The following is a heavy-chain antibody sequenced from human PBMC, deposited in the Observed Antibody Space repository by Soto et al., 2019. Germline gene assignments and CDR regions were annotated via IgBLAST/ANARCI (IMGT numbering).Heavy chain of an antibody. Sequence: QEQLVESGGGVFQPGTSLRLSCAASGLTFSNYGMHWVRQAPGKGLEWVAVIWYDGITKFYADSVKGRFSISRDNSKNSLYLEMNSLRAEDTAVYFCAHVDNYYGSAFWGQGTLVTVSP. V-gene: IGHV3-33*01. D-gene: IGHD3-10*01. CDR2: IWYDGITK. CDR1: GLTFSNYG. CDR3: AHVDNYYGSAF. J-gene: IGHJ4*02.